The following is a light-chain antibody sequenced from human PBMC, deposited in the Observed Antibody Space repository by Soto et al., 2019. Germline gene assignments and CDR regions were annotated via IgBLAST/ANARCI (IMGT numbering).Light chain of an antibody. CDR2: DAS. CDR1: QSVNSW. Sequence: DIQMTQSPSTLSASVGDRVTITCRASQSVNSWLAWYQQKPGKAPKLLIYDASSLEGGVPSRFSGSGSGTEFTLTVSSLQPDDFATYYCQQYNTYSRMFGQGTQVEI. CDR3: QQYNTYSRM. V-gene: IGKV1-5*01. J-gene: IGKJ1*01.